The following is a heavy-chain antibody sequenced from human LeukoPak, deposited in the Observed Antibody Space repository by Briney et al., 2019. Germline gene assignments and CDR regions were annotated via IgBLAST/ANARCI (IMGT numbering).Heavy chain of an antibody. Sequence: ASVKVSCKASGYTFTSYGISWVRQAPGQGLEWMGRINPNSGGTNYAQKFQGRVTMTRDTSISTAYMELSRLRSDDTAVYYCATLGGGTTDSYWGQGTLVTVSS. D-gene: IGHD1-1*01. CDR3: ATLGGGTTDSY. CDR1: GYTFTSYG. V-gene: IGHV1-2*06. J-gene: IGHJ4*02. CDR2: INPNSGGT.